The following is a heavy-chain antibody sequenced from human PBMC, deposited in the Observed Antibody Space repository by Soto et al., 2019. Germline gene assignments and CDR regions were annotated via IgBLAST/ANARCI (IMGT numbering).Heavy chain of an antibody. V-gene: IGHV4-34*01. CDR1: GGSFSGYY. J-gene: IGHJ4*02. D-gene: IGHD3-16*02. Sequence: PSETLSLTCAVYGGSFSGYYWSWIRQPPGKGLEWIGEINHSGSTNYNPSLKSRVTISVDTSKNQFSPKLSSVTAADTAVYYCARGPTYYDYIWGSYRSVAFDYWGQGTLVTVSS. CDR3: ARGPTYYDYIWGSYRSVAFDY. CDR2: INHSGST.